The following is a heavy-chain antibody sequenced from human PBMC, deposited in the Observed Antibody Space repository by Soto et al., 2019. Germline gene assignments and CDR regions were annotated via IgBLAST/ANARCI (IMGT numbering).Heavy chain of an antibody. CDR1: GDSISSSKW. J-gene: IGHJ6*02. CDR2: IDHNGVA. CDR3: ARMNRDYYYYGMDV. Sequence: SSETLSLTCGVSGDSISSSKWWTWVRQTPGNGLEWIGKIDHNGVANYNPSLEGRVTISKDISKNQISLKVTSVTAADSAVYYCARMNRDYYYYGMDVWGQGATVTVS. V-gene: IGHV4-4*02.